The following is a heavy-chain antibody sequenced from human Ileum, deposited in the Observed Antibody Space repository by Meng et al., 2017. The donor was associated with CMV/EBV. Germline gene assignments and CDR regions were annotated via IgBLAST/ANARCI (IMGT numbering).Heavy chain of an antibody. J-gene: IGHJ4*02. CDR3: ARDFLHRGY. D-gene: IGHD2/OR15-2a*01. V-gene: IGHV3-74*01. CDR2: IKTDGSDT. CDR1: GCTFSDYW. Sequence: LRLSCAASGCTFSDYWLHWVRQAPGKGLVWVSGIKTDGSDTRYADSVKGRFTISRDNAKNTLYLQMNSLRAEDTAVYYCARDFLHRGYWGQGSLVTVSS.